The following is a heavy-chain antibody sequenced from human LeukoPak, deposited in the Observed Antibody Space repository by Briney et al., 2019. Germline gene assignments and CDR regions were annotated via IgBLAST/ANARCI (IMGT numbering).Heavy chain of an antibody. J-gene: IGHJ4*02. CDR1: GFTFSSYS. Sequence: PGGSLRLSCAASGFTFSSYSMHWARQSPVTGLEWVAFISYDGSKKDYADSVKGRFTISRDNSKNTLYLEMNSLKQDDSAVYYCARGAYSSGWLWGQGTPVTVSS. V-gene: IGHV3-30*01. CDR2: ISYDGSKK. CDR3: ARGAYSSGWL. D-gene: IGHD3-22*01.